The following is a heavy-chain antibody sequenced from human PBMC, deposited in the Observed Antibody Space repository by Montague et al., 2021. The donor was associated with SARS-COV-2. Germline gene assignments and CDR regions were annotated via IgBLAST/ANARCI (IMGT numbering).Heavy chain of an antibody. CDR2: INHRGTS. V-gene: IGHV4-34*01. CDR3: ARGRQHFNMIVVVMTGGEYYFDY. J-gene: IGHJ4*02. CDR1: GGLFSDYY. D-gene: IGHD3-22*01. Sequence: SETLSLTCAVYGGLFSDYYWSWIRQPPGKGLEWIGEINHRGTSNYNPYLKSRVSISVDTSKNQFSLYLGSVTAADTAVYYCARGRQHFNMIVVVMTGGEYYFDYWGQGTLVTVSS.